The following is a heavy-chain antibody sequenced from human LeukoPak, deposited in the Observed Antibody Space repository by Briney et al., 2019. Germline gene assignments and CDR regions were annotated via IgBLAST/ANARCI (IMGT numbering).Heavy chain of an antibody. J-gene: IGHJ4*02. V-gene: IGHV4-38-2*02. D-gene: IGHD5-18*01. CDR2: IYHSGST. Sequence: SETLSLTCTVSGYSISSGYYWGWIRQPPGKGLEWIGSIYHSGSTYYNPSLKSRVTISVDTSKNQFSLKLSSVTAADTAVYYCASLAVTAMAPDDYWGQGTLVTVSS. CDR1: GYSISSGYY. CDR3: ASLAVTAMAPDDY.